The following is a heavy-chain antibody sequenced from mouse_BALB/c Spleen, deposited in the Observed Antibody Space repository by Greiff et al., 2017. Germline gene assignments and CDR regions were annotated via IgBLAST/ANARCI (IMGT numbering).Heavy chain of an antibody. CDR1: GFSLSRYS. D-gene: IGHD2-4*01. CDR2: IWGGGST. CDR3: ARNYYDYPWYFDV. V-gene: IGHV2-6-4*01. J-gene: IGHJ1*01. Sequence: VQRVESGPGLVAPSQSLSITCTVSGFSLSRYSVHWVRQPPGKGLEWLGMIWGGGSTDYNSALKSRLSISKDNSKSQVFLKMNSLQTDDTAMYYCARNYYDYPWYFDVWGAGTTVTVSS.